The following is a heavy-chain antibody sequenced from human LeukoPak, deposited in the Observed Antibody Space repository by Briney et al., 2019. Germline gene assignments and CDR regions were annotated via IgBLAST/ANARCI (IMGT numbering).Heavy chain of an antibody. V-gene: IGHV1-69*05. Sequence: SVKVSCKASGGTFSSYAISWVRQAPGQGLEWMGGIIPIFGTANYAQKFQGRVTITTDESTSTAYMKLSSLRSEDTAVYYCAREEVLVGAFDIWGQGTMVTVSS. CDR2: IIPIFGTA. CDR3: AREEVLVGAFDI. J-gene: IGHJ3*02. CDR1: GGTFSSYA.